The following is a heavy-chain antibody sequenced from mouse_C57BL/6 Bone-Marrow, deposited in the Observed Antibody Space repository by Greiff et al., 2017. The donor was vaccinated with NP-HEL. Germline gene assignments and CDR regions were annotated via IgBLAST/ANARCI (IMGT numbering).Heavy chain of an antibody. J-gene: IGHJ2*01. Sequence: EVKLVESVAELVRPGASVKLSCTASGFNIKNTYMHWVKQRPEQGLEWIGRIDPANGNTKYAPKFQGKATITADTSSNTAYLQLSSLTSEDTAIYYCARSRVYYDYDVGYWGQGTTLTVSS. CDR3: ARSRVYYDYDVGY. CDR1: GFNIKNTY. V-gene: IGHV14-3*01. D-gene: IGHD2-4*01. CDR2: IDPANGNT.